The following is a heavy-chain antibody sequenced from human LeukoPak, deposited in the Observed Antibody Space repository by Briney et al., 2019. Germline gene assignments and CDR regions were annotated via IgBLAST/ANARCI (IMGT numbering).Heavy chain of an antibody. CDR1: GFIYSSYS. Sequence: GGYLSLSRASSGFIYSSYSMHWVRQATGKGLEGVSYISSSGSAIYYAVSVKGSITIDRDNAKKSLYLQMNSLRAEATAVYYCARVDFDYYYMDVWGKGTMVTVSS. CDR3: ARVDFDYYYMDV. V-gene: IGHV3-48*04. D-gene: IGHD3/OR15-3a*01. J-gene: IGHJ6*03. CDR2: ISSSGSAI.